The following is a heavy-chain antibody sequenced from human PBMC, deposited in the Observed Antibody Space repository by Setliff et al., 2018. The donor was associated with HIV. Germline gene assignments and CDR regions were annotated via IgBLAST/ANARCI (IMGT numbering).Heavy chain of an antibody. V-gene: IGHV1-2*04. J-gene: IGHJ5*02. CDR2: ISPDIGDT. CDR3: ARGADHFDTSGYYSFFDP. D-gene: IGHD3-22*01. CDR1: GYTFNDNY. Sequence: ASVKVSCKASGYTFNDNYIHWVRQAPGQGLEWMGRISPDIGDTNYAQMFHGWVTMTRDTSISTAYMELSSLKSDDTAVYYCARGADHFDTSGYYSFFDPWGQGTLVTVSS.